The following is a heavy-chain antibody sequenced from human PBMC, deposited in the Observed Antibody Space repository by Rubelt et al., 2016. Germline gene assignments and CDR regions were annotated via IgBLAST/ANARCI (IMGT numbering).Heavy chain of an antibody. Sequence: EVQLVESGGGLVQPGGSLRLSCAASGFTFSSYSMNWVRQAPGKGLEWVSYISSSSSTKYYADSVKGRLPISRDNAKNSLYLQMNSLRAEDTAVYYCARDRSGPRHFYYGMDVWGQGTTVTVSS. J-gene: IGHJ6*02. D-gene: IGHD3-10*01. V-gene: IGHV3-48*04. CDR3: ARDRSGPRHFYYGMDV. CDR1: GFTFSSYS. CDR2: ISSSSSTK.